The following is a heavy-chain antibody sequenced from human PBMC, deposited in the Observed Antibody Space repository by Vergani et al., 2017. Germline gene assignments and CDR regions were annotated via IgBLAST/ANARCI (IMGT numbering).Heavy chain of an antibody. Sequence: QVKLQESGPGLLKPSQTLSLTCTVSGESIRSGSHYWSWIRQPAGKGPEWIGHIHTGGSTDPNPSFKSRVSISVDTSKSQSSLKLNSVTVADTAVYYCARSRPYCTSGSCPAIWGQGTLVTVSS. J-gene: IGHJ4*02. CDR2: IHTGGST. V-gene: IGHV4-61*02. CDR1: GESIRSGSHY. D-gene: IGHD2-15*01. CDR3: ARSRPYCTSGSCPAI.